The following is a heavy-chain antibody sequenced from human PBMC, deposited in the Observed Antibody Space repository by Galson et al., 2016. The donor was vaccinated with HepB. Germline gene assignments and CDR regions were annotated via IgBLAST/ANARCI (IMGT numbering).Heavy chain of an antibody. CDR1: GITFSSHA. V-gene: IGHV3-23*01. CDR2: ISGIDGRP. Sequence: SLRLSCAASGITFSSHALNWVRQAPGKGLEWVSSISGIDGRPYYTESVKGRFTSSRDDSKSTLYLQMSSLRAEATALYYCAREGSGHLDFDSWGQGTLVTVSS. J-gene: IGHJ4*02. CDR3: AREGSGHLDFDS.